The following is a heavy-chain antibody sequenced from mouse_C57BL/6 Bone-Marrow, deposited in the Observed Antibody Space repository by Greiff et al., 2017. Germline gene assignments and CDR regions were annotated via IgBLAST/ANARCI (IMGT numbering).Heavy chain of an antibody. Sequence: VMLVESGPGLVQPSQSLSITCTVSGFSLTSYGVHWVRQSPGKGLAWLGVIWRGGSTDYNAAFMSRLSITKDNSKSQVFFKMNSLQADDTAIYYCAKNGLWDYDGGPLYAMDYWGQGTSVTVSS. J-gene: IGHJ4*01. D-gene: IGHD2-4*01. CDR1: GFSLTSYG. V-gene: IGHV2-5*01. CDR3: AKNGLWDYDGGPLYAMDY. CDR2: IWRGGST.